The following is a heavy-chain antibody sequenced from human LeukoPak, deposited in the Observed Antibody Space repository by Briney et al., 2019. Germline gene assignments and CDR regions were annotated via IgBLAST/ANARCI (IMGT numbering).Heavy chain of an antibody. CDR3: ARIGKSKALGY. J-gene: IGHJ4*02. CDR1: GGSISSSSYY. D-gene: IGHD1-14*01. V-gene: IGHV4-39*07. Sequence: SSETLSLTCTVSGGSISSSSYYWGWIRQPPGKGLEWIGSIYYSGSTYYNPSFKSRVTISVDTSKNQFSLKLSSVTAADTAVYYCARIGKSKALGYWGQGTLVTVSS. CDR2: IYYSGST.